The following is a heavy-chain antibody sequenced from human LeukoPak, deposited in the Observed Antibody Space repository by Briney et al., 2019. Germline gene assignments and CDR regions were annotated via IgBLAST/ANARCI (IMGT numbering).Heavy chain of an antibody. CDR1: GFTVSSNY. J-gene: IGHJ4*02. CDR2: IYSGGST. V-gene: IGHV3-53*01. Sequence: GGSLRLSCAASGFTVSSNYMSWVRQAPGKGLEWVSVIYSGGSTYYADSVKGRFTISRDNSKNTLYLQMNSLRAEDTAVYYCANSANLDYGDYVRDDFDYWGQGTLVTVSS. D-gene: IGHD4-17*01. CDR3: ANSANLDYGDYVRDDFDY.